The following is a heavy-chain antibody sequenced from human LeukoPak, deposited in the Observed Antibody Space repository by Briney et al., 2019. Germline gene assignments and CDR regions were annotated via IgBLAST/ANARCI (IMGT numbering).Heavy chain of an antibody. CDR1: GGSVTDGSFF. D-gene: IGHD2-2*02. CDR2: IYHTGST. J-gene: IGHJ6*03. Sequence: PSETLSLTCAVSGGSVTDGSFFWSWIRQPPGTGLEWIGYIYHTGSTRYRPSLKSRVTMSVDMSKNHFSLRLGSVTAADTAVYYCARARFCSSTSCYRAVAAAGTYNSSYYMDVWGKGTTVTVSS. V-gene: IGHV4-61*03. CDR3: ARARFCSSTSCYRAVAAAGTYNSSYYMDV.